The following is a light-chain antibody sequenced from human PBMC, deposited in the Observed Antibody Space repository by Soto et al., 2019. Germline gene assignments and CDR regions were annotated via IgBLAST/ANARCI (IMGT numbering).Light chain of an antibody. J-gene: IGKJ3*01. CDR1: QGISSY. V-gene: IGKV1-9*01. CDR2: GAS. CDR3: QQHNSYPLT. Sequence: DIQLTQSPSFLSASVGDRVIITCRASQGISSYLAWYQQKPGKAPKLLIYGASTLQSGVPSRFSGSGSGTEFTLTISSLQPEDFATYYCQQHNSYPLTFGPGTKVDIK.